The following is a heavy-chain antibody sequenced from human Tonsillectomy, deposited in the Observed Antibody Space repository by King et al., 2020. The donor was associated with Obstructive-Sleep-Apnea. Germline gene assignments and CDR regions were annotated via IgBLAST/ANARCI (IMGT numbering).Heavy chain of an antibody. Sequence: VQLVESGGGMAQPGGSLRLSCAASGFTFSSYAISWVRQAPGKGLEWVSAINTRGTTFYPGSVRGRFTISRDNSKYTVDLQVNSLRAEDTALYYCAKEGGGSGVYWVDSWGQGTLVTVSS. V-gene: IGHV3-23*04. D-gene: IGHD3-10*01. J-gene: IGHJ4*02. CDR2: INTRGTT. CDR3: AKEGGGSGVYWVDS. CDR1: GFTFSSYA.